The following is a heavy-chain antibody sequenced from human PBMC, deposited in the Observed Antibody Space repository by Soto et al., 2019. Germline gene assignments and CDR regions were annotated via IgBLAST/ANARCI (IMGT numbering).Heavy chain of an antibody. V-gene: IGHV3-30-3*01. Sequence: GGSLRLSCAASGFNFNTYSMQWVRQAPDKGLEWVTVISYDGSNKFYADSVKGRFTVSRDNTKNTLYLQMNSLRLDDTAVYYCARDGGKGAPGTFDYWGQGTLVTVSS. CDR2: ISYDGSNK. D-gene: IGHD6-13*01. J-gene: IGHJ4*02. CDR1: GFNFNTYS. CDR3: ARDGGKGAPGTFDY.